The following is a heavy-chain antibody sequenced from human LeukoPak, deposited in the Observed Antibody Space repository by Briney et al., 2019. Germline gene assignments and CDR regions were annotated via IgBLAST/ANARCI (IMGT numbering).Heavy chain of an antibody. J-gene: IGHJ3*02. V-gene: IGHV4-59*11. CDR2: VYHSGNT. Sequence: SETLSLTCTVSGASISSHFWTWIRQPPGKGLQWIGYVYHSGNTNYNPSLRSRASMSIDKSKSQFSLKLTSVTAADTAVYYCAREALAASRGAFDIWGQGAMVTVSS. CDR1: GASISSHF. CDR3: AREALAASRGAFDI. D-gene: IGHD6-6*01.